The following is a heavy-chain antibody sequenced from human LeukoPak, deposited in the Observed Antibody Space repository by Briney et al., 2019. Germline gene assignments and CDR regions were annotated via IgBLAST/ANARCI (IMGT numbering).Heavy chain of an antibody. Sequence: PSETLSLTCAVYGGSFSAYYWSWIRQPPGKGLEWIGEINHSGSTNYNPSLKSRVTISVDTSKNQFSLKLSSVTAADTAVYYCARTIAAAYDYWGQGTLVTVSS. J-gene: IGHJ4*02. D-gene: IGHD6-13*01. V-gene: IGHV4-34*01. CDR3: ARTIAAAYDY. CDR1: GGSFSAYY. CDR2: INHSGST.